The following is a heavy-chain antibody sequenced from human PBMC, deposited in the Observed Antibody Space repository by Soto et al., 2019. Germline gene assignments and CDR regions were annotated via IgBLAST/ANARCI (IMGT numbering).Heavy chain of an antibody. Sequence: SETLSLTCAVYGGSFSGYYWSWIRQPPGKGLEWIGEINHSGSTNYNPSLKSRVTISVDTSKNQFSLKLSSVTAADTAVYYCARNHGSGSYPPYYYYYGMDVWGQGTTVTVSS. V-gene: IGHV4-34*01. D-gene: IGHD3-10*01. CDR2: INHSGST. J-gene: IGHJ6*02. CDR3: ARNHGSGSYPPYYYYYGMDV. CDR1: GGSFSGYY.